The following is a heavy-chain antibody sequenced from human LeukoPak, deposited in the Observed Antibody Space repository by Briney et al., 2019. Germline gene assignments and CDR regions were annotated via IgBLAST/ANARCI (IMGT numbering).Heavy chain of an antibody. Sequence: PGGSLRLSCAASGFTFSSYAMHWVRQAPGKGLEWVSSISSSSSYIYYADSVKGRFTISRDNAKNSLYLQMNSLRAEDTAVYYCARWAISSSWYYFDYWGRGTLVTVSS. D-gene: IGHD6-13*01. CDR1: GFTFSSYA. CDR3: ARWAISSSWYYFDY. CDR2: ISSSSSYI. J-gene: IGHJ4*02. V-gene: IGHV3-21*01.